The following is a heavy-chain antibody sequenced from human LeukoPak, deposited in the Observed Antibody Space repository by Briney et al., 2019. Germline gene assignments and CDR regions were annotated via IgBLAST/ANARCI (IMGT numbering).Heavy chain of an antibody. CDR3: SGFDYSSGSPQLDY. V-gene: IGHV3-23*01. CDR1: GFTFSSYG. CDR2: ISGSGGST. Sequence: GGSLRLSCAASGFTFSSYGMSWVRQAPGKGLEWVSAISGSGGSTYYADSVKGRFTISRDNSKNTLYLQMDSLRAEDTAVYYCSGFDYSSGSPQLDYWGQGTLVTVSS. J-gene: IGHJ4*02. D-gene: IGHD3-22*01.